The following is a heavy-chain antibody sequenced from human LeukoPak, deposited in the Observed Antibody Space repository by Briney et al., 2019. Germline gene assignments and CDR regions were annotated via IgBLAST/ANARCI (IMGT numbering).Heavy chain of an antibody. CDR2: ISVYNGNT. CDR1: GYTFTSYG. J-gene: IGHJ6*02. V-gene: IGHV1-18*01. Sequence: ASVKVSCKASGYTFTSYGIRWVRQAPGQGPEWMGWISVYNGNTNYAQRLQGRVTMTTDTSTSTAYMELRSLRSDDTAVYYCARGYCSGGRCYDILNYQYGMDVWGQGTTVTVSS. CDR3: ARGYCSGGRCYDILNYQYGMDV. D-gene: IGHD2-15*01.